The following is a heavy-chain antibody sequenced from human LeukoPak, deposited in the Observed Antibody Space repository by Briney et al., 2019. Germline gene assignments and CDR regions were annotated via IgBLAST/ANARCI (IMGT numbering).Heavy chain of an antibody. V-gene: IGHV3-33*06. D-gene: IGHD2-2*01. CDR3: AKDPRDYCSSTSCLISPAWFDP. J-gene: IGHJ5*02. Sequence: PGRSLRLSCAASGFTFSSYGMHWVRQAPGKGLEWVAVIWYDGSNKYYADSVKGRFTISRDNSKNTLYLQMNSLRAEDTAVYYCAKDPRDYCSSTSCLISPAWFDPWGQGTLVTVSS. CDR2: IWYDGSNK. CDR1: GFTFSSYG.